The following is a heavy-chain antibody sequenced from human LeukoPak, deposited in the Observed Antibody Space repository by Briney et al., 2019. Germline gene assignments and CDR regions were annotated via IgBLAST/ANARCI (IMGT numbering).Heavy chain of an antibody. J-gene: IGHJ6*02. Sequence: QTGGSLRLSCAASGFTFSSYAMHWVRQAPGKGLEWVAVISYDGSNKYYADSVKGRFTISRDNSKNTLYLQMNSLRAEDTAVYYCAKVSGSYYSYYGMDVWGQGTTVTVSS. CDR3: AKVSGSYYSYYGMDV. CDR2: ISYDGSNK. CDR1: GFTFSSYA. V-gene: IGHV3-30*04. D-gene: IGHD1-26*01.